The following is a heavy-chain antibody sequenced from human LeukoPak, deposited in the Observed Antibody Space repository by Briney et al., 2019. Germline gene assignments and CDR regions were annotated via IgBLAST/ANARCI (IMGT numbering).Heavy chain of an antibody. V-gene: IGHV4-38-2*01. CDR1: GYSFSSGYY. Sequence: SETLSLTCAVSGYSFSSGYYWGWSRPPPRRGREGIGSIYHSGSTYYNPSLKSRVTISVVTSKNQFSLKLSSVTAEDTAVYYCASTLPVYYYDSSGYYYDYWGQGTLVTVSS. D-gene: IGHD3-22*01. CDR3: ASTLPVYYYDSSGYYYDY. J-gene: IGHJ4*02. CDR2: IYHSGST.